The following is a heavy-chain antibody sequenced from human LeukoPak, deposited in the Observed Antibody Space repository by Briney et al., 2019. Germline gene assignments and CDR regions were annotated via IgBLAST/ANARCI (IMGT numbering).Heavy chain of an antibody. CDR1: GGSISSGDYY. CDR3: AQGSGGNTYYYYYYGMDV. Sequence: SETLSLTCTVSGGSISSGDYYWSWIRQPPGKGLEWIGYIYYSGSTYYNPSLKSRVTISVDTSKNQFSLKLSSVTAADTAVYYCAQGSGGNTYYYYYYGMDVWGQGTTVTVSS. CDR2: IYYSGST. D-gene: IGHD4-23*01. J-gene: IGHJ6*02. V-gene: IGHV4-30-4*01.